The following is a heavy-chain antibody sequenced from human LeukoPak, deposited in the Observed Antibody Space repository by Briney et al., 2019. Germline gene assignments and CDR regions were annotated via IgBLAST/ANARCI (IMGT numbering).Heavy chain of an antibody. Sequence: SETLSLTCAVYGGSFSGYYWSWIRQPPGKGLEWIGYIYYSGSTYYNPSLKSRVTISVDTSKNQFSLKLSSVTAADTAVYYCARVVVVVAATAYYYYGMDVWGQGTTVTVSS. J-gene: IGHJ6*02. CDR1: GGSFSGYY. V-gene: IGHV4-34*09. CDR2: IYYSGST. D-gene: IGHD2-15*01. CDR3: ARVVVVVAATAYYYYGMDV.